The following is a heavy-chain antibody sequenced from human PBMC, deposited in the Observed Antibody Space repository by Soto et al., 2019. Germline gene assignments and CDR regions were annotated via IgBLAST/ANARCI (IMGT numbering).Heavy chain of an antibody. CDR1: GLTFGTYA. Sequence: GGSLRLSCAASGLTFGTYAMAWIRQAPGKGLEWVSAISDSDGRTYHADSVKGRLTISKDTSKNQVVLTMTNMDPVDTATYYCARILLSSRVRVVKGPYYMDVWGKGTTVTVSS. D-gene: IGHD3-10*01. J-gene: IGHJ6*03. CDR2: ISDSDGRT. V-gene: IGHV3-23*01. CDR3: ARILLSSRVRVVKGPYYMDV.